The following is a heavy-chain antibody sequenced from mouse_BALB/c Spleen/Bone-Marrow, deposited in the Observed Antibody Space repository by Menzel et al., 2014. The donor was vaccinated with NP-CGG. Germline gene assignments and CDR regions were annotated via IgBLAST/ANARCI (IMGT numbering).Heavy chain of an antibody. CDR3: ARDY. CDR1: GYTFTDTW. Sequence: QVQLQQSGPELAKPGASVKMSCKASGYTFTDTWIHWIKQRPGQGLEWIGYINPSTGYAEYNQDLKDKATLTVDKSSSTAYMQLSSLTSEDSAVYYCARDYWGQGTTPTVSS. J-gene: IGHJ2*01. CDR2: INPSTGYA. V-gene: IGHV1-7*01.